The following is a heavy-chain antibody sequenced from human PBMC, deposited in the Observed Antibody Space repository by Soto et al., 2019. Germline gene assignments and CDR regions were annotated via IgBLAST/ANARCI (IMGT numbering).Heavy chain of an antibody. CDR3: GRGRSGQIVVFY. CDR1: GYTFTGHC. CDR2: IGPESGAT. D-gene: IGHD1-26*01. V-gene: IGHV1-2*02. Sequence: ASVKVSCKASGYTFTGHCIHWVRQAPEQGPEWMGEIGPESGATRYAQKLQGRVTMTRDTSITTVYMELKNLSPDDTAVYYCGRGRSGQIVVFYWGQGTPVTVSS. J-gene: IGHJ4*02.